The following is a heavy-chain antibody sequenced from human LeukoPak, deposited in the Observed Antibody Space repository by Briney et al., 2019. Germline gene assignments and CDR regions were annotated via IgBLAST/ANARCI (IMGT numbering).Heavy chain of an antibody. D-gene: IGHD6-19*01. CDR3: AREYTLYRSGWFLDY. CDR2: IYYSGST. V-gene: IGHV4-59*12. Sequence: SETLSLTCTVSGGSISSYYWSWIRQPPGKGLEWIGYIYYSGSTNYNPSLKSRVTISVDTSRTQFSLNLSSVTAADTAVYYCAREYTLYRSGWFLDYWGQGTVVTVSS. J-gene: IGHJ4*02. CDR1: GGSISSYY.